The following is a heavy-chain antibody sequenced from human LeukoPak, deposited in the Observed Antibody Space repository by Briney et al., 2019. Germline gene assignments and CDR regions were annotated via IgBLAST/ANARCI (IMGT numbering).Heavy chain of an antibody. Sequence: PGGTLRLSCAASGFTFSSYGMSWVRQAPGKGLEWVSAISGSGGSTYYADSVKGRFTISRDNSKNTLYLQMNSLRAEDTAVYYCASRGAYGYGNFDYWGQGTLVTVSS. CDR2: ISGSGGST. D-gene: IGHD5-18*01. CDR3: ASRGAYGYGNFDY. V-gene: IGHV3-23*01. J-gene: IGHJ4*02. CDR1: GFTFSSYG.